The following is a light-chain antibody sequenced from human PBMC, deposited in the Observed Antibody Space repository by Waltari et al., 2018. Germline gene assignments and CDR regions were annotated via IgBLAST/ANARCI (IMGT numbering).Light chain of an antibody. J-gene: IGKJ2*01. V-gene: IGKV3-20*01. CDR3: QQYGSTRMYA. Sequence: VLTQSPGTLSLSPGERATLSCRASQSVSSGYIAWYQQRIGQAPRPLIYGATTRATGLPDRFTGSGYGTDFTLTISRLEPEDFAVYYCQQYGSTRMYAFGQGTKLEIK. CDR2: GAT. CDR1: QSVSSGY.